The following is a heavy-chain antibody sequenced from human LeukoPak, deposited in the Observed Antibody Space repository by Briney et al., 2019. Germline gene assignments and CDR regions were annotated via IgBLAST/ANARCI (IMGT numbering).Heavy chain of an antibody. V-gene: IGHV3-30*02. D-gene: IGHD2-2*01. CDR2: IWYGGSNK. J-gene: IGHJ3*02. CDR1: GFTFSSYG. Sequence: PGGSLRLSCAASGFTFSSYGMHWVRQAPGKGLEWVAIIWYGGSNKYYADSVKGRFTISRDNSKNTLYLQMNSLRAEDTAVYYCAKSGAVPAATDDAFDIWGQGTMVTVSS. CDR3: AKSGAVPAATDDAFDI.